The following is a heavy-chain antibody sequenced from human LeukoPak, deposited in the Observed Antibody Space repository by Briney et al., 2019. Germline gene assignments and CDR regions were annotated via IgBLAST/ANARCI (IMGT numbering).Heavy chain of an antibody. CDR1: GFTFSTYS. Sequence: GGSLRLSCAASGFTFSTYSMTWVRQAPGKGLEWVSGISDNGNNIYYADFVKGRFTISRDNSKNTLYLQMNSLRVEDTAVYHCAKERGANYYSSDYWGQGTLVTVSS. CDR2: ISDNGNNI. J-gene: IGHJ4*02. D-gene: IGHD3-10*01. CDR3: AKERGANYYSSDY. V-gene: IGHV3-23*01.